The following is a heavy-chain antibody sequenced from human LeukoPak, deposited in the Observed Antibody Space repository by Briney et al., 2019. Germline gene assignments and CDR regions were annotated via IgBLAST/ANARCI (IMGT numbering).Heavy chain of an antibody. V-gene: IGHV4-39*01. J-gene: IGHJ4*02. CDR3: AREAIAAKHGDY. D-gene: IGHD6-13*01. CDR1: GGSISSSSYY. CDR2: TYYSGST. Sequence: SETLSLTCTVSGGSISSSSYYWGWIRQPPGKGLEWIGSTYYSGSTYYNPSLKSRVTISVDTSKNQFSLKLSSVTAADTAVYYCAREAIAAKHGDYWGQGTLVTVSS.